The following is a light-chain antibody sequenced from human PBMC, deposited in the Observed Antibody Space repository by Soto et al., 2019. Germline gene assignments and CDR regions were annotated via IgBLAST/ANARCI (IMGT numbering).Light chain of an antibody. J-gene: IGKJ1*01. V-gene: IGKV3-20*01. Sequence: EIVLTPSPGTLSLSPGERATLSCRASQSVSSSYFAWFQQKPGQAPRLLIYGASSRATGIPDRFSGSGSGTDFTLTISRLEPEDFAVYYCLQYGSSPPTFGQGTKVDIK. CDR3: LQYGSSPPT. CDR1: QSVSSSY. CDR2: GAS.